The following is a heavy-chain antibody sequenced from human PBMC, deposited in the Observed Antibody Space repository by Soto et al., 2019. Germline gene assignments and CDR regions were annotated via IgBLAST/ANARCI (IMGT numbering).Heavy chain of an antibody. CDR3: ARGYSGDIVVVPAAKLAYYGMDV. J-gene: IGHJ6*02. D-gene: IGHD2-2*01. Sequence: SVKVSCKASGGTFSSYAISWVRQAPGQGLEWMGGIIPIFGTANYAQKFQGRVTITADESTSTAYMELSSLRSEDTAVYYCARGYSGDIVVVPAAKLAYYGMDVWGQGTTVTVS. CDR2: IIPIFGTA. V-gene: IGHV1-69*13. CDR1: GGTFSSYA.